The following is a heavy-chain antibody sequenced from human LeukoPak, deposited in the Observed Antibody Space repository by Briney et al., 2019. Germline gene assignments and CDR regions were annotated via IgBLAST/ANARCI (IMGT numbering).Heavy chain of an antibody. Sequence: SETLSLTCAVYGGSFSGYYWSWIRQPPGKGLEWIGEINHSGSTNYNPSLKSRVTISVDTSKNQFSLNLSSVTAADTAVYYCARDKTFGVVNWFDPWGQGTLVTVSS. V-gene: IGHV4-34*01. CDR2: INHSGST. J-gene: IGHJ5*02. D-gene: IGHD3-10*01. CDR3: ARDKTFGVVNWFDP. CDR1: GGSFSGYY.